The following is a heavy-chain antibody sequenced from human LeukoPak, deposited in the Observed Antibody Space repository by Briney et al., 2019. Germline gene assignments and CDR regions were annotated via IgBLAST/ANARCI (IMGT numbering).Heavy chain of an antibody. CDR1: GGSISSSTFY. Sequence: SSETLSLTCTVSGGSISSSTFYWGWMGQPPGKGLEWIGSLYYSGSTYYNPSLNSRVTISVDTSKNQFSLKLSSVTAADTAVYYCARRGRQLPWFGELRGSAFDIWGQGTMVTASS. V-gene: IGHV4-39*01. CDR3: ARRGRQLPWFGELRGSAFDI. D-gene: IGHD3-10*01. J-gene: IGHJ3*02. CDR2: LYYSGST.